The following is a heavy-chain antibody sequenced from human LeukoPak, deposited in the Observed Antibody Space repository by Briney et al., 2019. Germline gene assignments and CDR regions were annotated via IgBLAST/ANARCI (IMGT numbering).Heavy chain of an antibody. J-gene: IGHJ4*02. Sequence: PSETLSLTCTVSGGSISSSSYYWGWIRQPPGKGLEWIGSIYYSGCTYSNPSLQSRVTISVDTSKNQFSLKLSSVTAADTAVYYCARAAQYYYGSGSYNFDYWGQGTLVTVSS. V-gene: IGHV4-39*01. CDR1: GGSISSSSYY. CDR3: ARAAQYYYGSGSYNFDY. D-gene: IGHD3-10*01. CDR2: IYYSGCT.